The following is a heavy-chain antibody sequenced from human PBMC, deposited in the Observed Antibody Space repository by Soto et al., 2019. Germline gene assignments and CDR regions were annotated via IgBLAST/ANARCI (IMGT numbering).Heavy chain of an antibody. CDR3: ARSVFP. CDR2: IYHSGSS. V-gene: IGHV4-30-4*01. CDR1: GGSISSDDYY. J-gene: IGHJ5*02. Sequence: SETLYLTCTVSGGSISSDDYYWSWIRQPPGKGLEWIGYIYHSGSSYYNPSLKSRVTISVDTSKNQLSLKLTSVTAADTAVYYCARSVFPWGQGTLVTVSS.